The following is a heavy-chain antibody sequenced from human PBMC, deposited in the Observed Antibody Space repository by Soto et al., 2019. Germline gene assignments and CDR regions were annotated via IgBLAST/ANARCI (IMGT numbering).Heavy chain of an antibody. J-gene: IGHJ4*02. CDR3: ARQAIWSSSPHPIFDY. CDR2: IYYSGST. V-gene: IGHV4-30-4*01. Sequence: SETLSLTCTVSGGSISSGDYYWSWIRQPPGKGLEWIGYIYYSGSTYYNPSLKSRVTISVDTSKNQFSLKLSSVTAADTAVYYCARQAIWSSSPHPIFDYWGQGTLVTVSS. CDR1: GGSISSGDYY. D-gene: IGHD6-6*01.